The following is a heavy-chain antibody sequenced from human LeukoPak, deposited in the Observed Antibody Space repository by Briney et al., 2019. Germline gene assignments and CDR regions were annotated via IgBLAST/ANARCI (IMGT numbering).Heavy chain of an antibody. CDR3: ARGDPHADL. Sequence: GGSLRLSCAASGFDLSTYEMNWVRHAPGKGLEWIADITISAHTKYYADSVTGRFTISRDNARTSLYLQMNSLRVEDTGVYYCARGDPHADLWGQGTLVTVSS. J-gene: IGHJ5*02. V-gene: IGHV3-48*03. CDR1: GFDLSTYE. CDR2: ITISAHTK.